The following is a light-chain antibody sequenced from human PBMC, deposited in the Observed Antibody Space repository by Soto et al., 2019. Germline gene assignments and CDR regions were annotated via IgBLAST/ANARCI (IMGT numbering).Light chain of an antibody. CDR2: DVT. CDR3: LSYTTCSSRQRV. V-gene: IGLV2-14*01. J-gene: IGLJ1*01. Sequence: QSVLTQPASVSGSPGQSITISCPGASSDVGGYNYVSWYQQQPGKTPKFMIYDVTNRPSGASNRFSGSKSGNTASLTISALQCGGEADYCCLSYTTCSSRQRVFGAGTKVTVL. CDR1: SSDVGGYNY.